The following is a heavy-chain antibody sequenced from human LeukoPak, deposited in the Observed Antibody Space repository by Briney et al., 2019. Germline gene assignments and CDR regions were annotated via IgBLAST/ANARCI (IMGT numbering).Heavy chain of an antibody. D-gene: IGHD6-19*01. CDR3: ARRRSEEFDFDC. V-gene: IGHV1-18*01. CDR1: GYILSTYG. Sequence: ASVKVSCKASGYILSTYGISWVRQAPGQGLEWMGCISGYNGNTNYAQKLRGRVTMTTDTSTSTAYMELRSLRSDDTAVYYCARRRSEEFDFDCWGQGTLVTVSS. J-gene: IGHJ4*02. CDR2: ISGYNGNT.